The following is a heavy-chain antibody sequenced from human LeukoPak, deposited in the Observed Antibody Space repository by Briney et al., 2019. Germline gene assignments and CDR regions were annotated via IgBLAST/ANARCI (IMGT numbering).Heavy chain of an antibody. V-gene: IGHV4-59*01. CDR3: AGVRGVTYYDILTGKAGPDAFHI. CDR1: GGCISSYY. CDR2: IYYSGST. D-gene: IGHD3-9*01. Sequence: SGTLCLTCAVPGGCISSYYWSWIRQPPARGLEWIGCIYYSGSTKYNPSLQCRVSISVDTSKNQFSLKLSSVTAEDPAVYYCAGVRGVTYYDILTGKAGPDAFHIWGQGTMVTVSS. J-gene: IGHJ3*02.